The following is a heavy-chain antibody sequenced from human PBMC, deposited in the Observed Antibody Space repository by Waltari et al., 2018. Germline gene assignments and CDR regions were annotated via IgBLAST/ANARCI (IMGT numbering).Heavy chain of an antibody. Sequence: EVQLVESGGHLVQPGDSLRFPCSASGFTFSNYWMTWVRQAPGKGLEWVANIKKDGSEKYYVDSVRGRFTISRDNAKNSLFLQMNNLRVEDTAVYYCAHTPDSWGQGTLVTVSS. CDR3: AHTPDS. V-gene: IGHV3-7*03. J-gene: IGHJ4*02. CDR1: GFTFSNYW. CDR2: IKKDGSEK.